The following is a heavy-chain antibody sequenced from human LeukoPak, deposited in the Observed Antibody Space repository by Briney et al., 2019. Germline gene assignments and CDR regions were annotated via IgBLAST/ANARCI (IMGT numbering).Heavy chain of an antibody. CDR2: ISSDESST. CDR1: GVTFSNYR. Sequence: PGGSLRLSCAASGVTFSNYRMHWVRHIPGKGVVWVSRISSDESSTNFRDSVKGRFTISRDNARNTLYLQMHGLRAGDAAVYDCARGIYGDAVSFDCWGGGALVTVS. D-gene: IGHD4-17*01. J-gene: IGHJ4*02. V-gene: IGHV3-74*01. CDR3: ARGIYGDAVSFDC.